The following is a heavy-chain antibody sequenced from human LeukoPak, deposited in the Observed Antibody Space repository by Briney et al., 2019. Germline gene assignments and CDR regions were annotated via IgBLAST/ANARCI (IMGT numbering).Heavy chain of an antibody. CDR1: GGSISPYY. V-gene: IGHV4-59*01. CDR3: ARSTGTTMFIDY. J-gene: IGHJ4*02. CDR2: IYYSGNT. Sequence: TPSETLSLTCTVSGGSISPYYWSWIRQPPGKGLEWVGYIYYSGNTDYNPSLKSRVAISVDTSKNQFSLKLSSVTAADTAVYYCARSTGTTMFIDYWGQGTLVTVSS. D-gene: IGHD3-10*02.